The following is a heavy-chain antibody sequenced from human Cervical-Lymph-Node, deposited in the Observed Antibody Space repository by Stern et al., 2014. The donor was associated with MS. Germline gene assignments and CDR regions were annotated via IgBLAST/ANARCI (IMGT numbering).Heavy chain of an antibody. CDR1: GDTFSNSG. CDR3: ARDLGVGPTAY. CDR2: IIPLFGTT. J-gene: IGHJ4*02. D-gene: IGHD1-26*01. V-gene: IGHV1-69*06. Sequence: QVQLVESGAEVRKPGSSVKVSCKASGDTFSNSGISWVRQAPGQGLEWMGGIIPLFGTTNYAQKFQGRVTITADKSTGTAFLELRSLTSDDTAVYYCARDLGVGPTAYWGQGTLVTVSS.